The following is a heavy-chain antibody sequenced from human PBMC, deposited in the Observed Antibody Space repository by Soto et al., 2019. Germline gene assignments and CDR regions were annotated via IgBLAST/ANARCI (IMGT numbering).Heavy chain of an antibody. J-gene: IGHJ4*02. D-gene: IGHD1-26*01. CDR3: ARDLEAHSGSYYFDY. CDR1: GGSNSSGVYY. CDR2: IYYSGST. V-gene: IGHV4-30-4*01. Sequence: PPETLSLTCTVSGGSNSSGVYYWIWIRQPPGKGLEWIGYIYYSGSTYYNPSLKSRVTISVDTSKNQFSLKLSSVTAADTAVYYCARDLEAHSGSYYFDYWGQGTLVTVSS.